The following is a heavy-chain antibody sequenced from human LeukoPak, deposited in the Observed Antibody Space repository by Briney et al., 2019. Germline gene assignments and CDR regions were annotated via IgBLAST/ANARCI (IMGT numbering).Heavy chain of an antibody. Sequence: GGSLRLSCAASGFTFSSYAMSWVRQAPGKGLEWVSAISGSGGSIYYADSVKGRFTISRDNAKNSLYLQMNSLRAEDTAVYYCAELGITMIGGVWGKGTTVTISS. D-gene: IGHD3-10*02. CDR3: AELGITMIGGV. CDR1: GFTFSSYA. CDR2: ISGSGGSI. V-gene: IGHV3-23*01. J-gene: IGHJ6*04.